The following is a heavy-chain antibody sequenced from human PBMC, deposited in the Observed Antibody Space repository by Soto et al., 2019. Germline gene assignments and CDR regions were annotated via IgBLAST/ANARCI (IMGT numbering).Heavy chain of an antibody. Sequence: QVQLQESGPGLVKHSETLSLTCSVSGGSISNNYWSWIRQPPGKGREWIVYIYYNGNTNYNPSLKSRVTMSVDTSRNQISLKLTTVTAADTAVYYCTRANWYSEYWGKGTLVTVSS. CDR3: TRANWYSEY. CDR1: GGSISNNY. CDR2: IYYNGNT. J-gene: IGHJ4*02. V-gene: IGHV4-59*01. D-gene: IGHD7-27*01.